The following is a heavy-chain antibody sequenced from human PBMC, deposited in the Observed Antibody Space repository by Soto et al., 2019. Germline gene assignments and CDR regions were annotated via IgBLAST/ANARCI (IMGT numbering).Heavy chain of an antibody. CDR3: AGDRYQVISDGMGV. D-gene: IGHD2-2*01. CDR1: GYTFTCYY. J-gene: IGHJ6*02. V-gene: IGHV1-2*02. CDR2: INPETGAT. Sequence: GASVKVSCKASGYTFTCYYVHWVREAPGQGLGWMGWINPETGATSYAQKFQGRVTLSRDTSINTAYLELSNLTFDDGAVYFCAGDRYQVISDGMGVWGQGTTVTVSS.